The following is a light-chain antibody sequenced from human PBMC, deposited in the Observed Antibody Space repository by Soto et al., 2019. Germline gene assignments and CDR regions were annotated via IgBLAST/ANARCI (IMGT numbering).Light chain of an antibody. V-gene: IGKV1-17*01. CDR3: LQYNTYPYT. J-gene: IGKJ2*01. Sequence: DIQMTQSPSSLSASVGDRVTITCRASQGIKNDLGWYQQIPGKAPKRLIHTASSLQSDVPSRFRGSGSGTEFTLTVSSLQPEDFATYFCLQYNTYPYTFGQGTRLQIK. CDR2: TAS. CDR1: QGIKND.